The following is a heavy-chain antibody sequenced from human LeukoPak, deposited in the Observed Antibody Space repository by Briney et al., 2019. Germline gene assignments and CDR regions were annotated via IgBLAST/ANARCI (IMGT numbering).Heavy chain of an antibody. CDR1: GFTFSDYY. J-gene: IGHJ2*01. V-gene: IGHV3-53*01. CDR2: IYSGGST. D-gene: IGHD2-21*02. Sequence: GGSLRLSCAASGFTFSDYYMSWVRQAPGKGLEWVSVIYSGGSTYYADSVKGRFTISRDNSKNTLYLQMNSLIAEDTAVYYCARETCGGDCYSRSWYFDLWGRGTLVTVSS. CDR3: ARETCGGDCYSRSWYFDL.